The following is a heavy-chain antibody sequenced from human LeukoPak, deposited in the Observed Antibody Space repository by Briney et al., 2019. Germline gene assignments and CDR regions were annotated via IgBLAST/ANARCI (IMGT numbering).Heavy chain of an antibody. CDR1: GFTFSSYG. J-gene: IGHJ4*02. CDR2: ISYDGSNK. Sequence: GGSLRLSCAASGFTFSSYGMHWVRQAPGQGLEWVAVISYDGSNKYYADSVKGRFTISRDNSKNTLYLQMNSLRAEDTAVYYCAKSGPGQQLVLGYWGQGTLVTVSS. CDR3: AKSGPGQQLVLGY. D-gene: IGHD6-13*01. V-gene: IGHV3-30*18.